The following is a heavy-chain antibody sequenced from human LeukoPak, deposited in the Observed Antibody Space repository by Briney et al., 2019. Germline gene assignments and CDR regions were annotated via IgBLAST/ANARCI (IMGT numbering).Heavy chain of an antibody. CDR1: GFTFNNYN. CDR3: ARLLLAYCGGDCYPIP. J-gene: IGHJ3*01. V-gene: IGHV3-21*01. D-gene: IGHD2-21*02. Sequence: GGSLRLSCAASGFTFNNYNMNWVRQAPGKALEWVSSITSSGAYIFYADSVKGRFTISRDNAKDSLYLQMNSLGPEDTAVYYCARLLLAYCGGDCYPIPWGQGTMVTVSS. CDR2: ITSSGAYI.